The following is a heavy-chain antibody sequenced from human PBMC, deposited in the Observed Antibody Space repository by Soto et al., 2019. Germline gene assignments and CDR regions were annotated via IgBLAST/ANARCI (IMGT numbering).Heavy chain of an antibody. Sequence: GASVKVSCKASGYTFTSYGISWVRQAPGQGLEWMGRIIPILGIANYAQKFQGRVTITADESTSTAYMELSSLRSEDTAVYYCARDGLYYYDSSGPMASDAFDIWGQGTMVTVSS. CDR3: ARDGLYYYDSSGPMASDAFDI. CDR1: GYTFTSYG. CDR2: IIPILGIA. V-gene: IGHV1-69*04. J-gene: IGHJ3*02. D-gene: IGHD3-22*01.